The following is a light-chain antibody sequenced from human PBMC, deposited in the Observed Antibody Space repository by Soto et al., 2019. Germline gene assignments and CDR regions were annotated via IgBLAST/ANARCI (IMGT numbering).Light chain of an antibody. CDR3: GTWDFSLSGVV. J-gene: IGLJ3*02. CDR2: DNN. V-gene: IGLV1-51*01. CDR1: SSNIGNNY. Sequence: QSVLTQPPSVSAAPGQKVTISCSGSSSNIGNNYVSWYQQLPGTAPKLLIYDNNKRPSGIPDRFSGSKSGTSATLGITGLQTGDEADYYCGTWDFSLSGVVFGGGTKVTVL.